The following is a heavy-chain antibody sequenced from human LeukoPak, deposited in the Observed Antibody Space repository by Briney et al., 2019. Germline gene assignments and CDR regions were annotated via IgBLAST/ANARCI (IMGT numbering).Heavy chain of an antibody. J-gene: IGHJ6*02. CDR2: IWYDGSNK. Sequence: PGGSLRLSCAASGFTFSSYGMHWVRQAPGKGLEWVAVIWYDGSNKYYADSVKGRFTISRDNAKNSLYLQMNSLRAEDTAVYYCASGYDSSGYYPFRMDVWGQGTTVTVSS. CDR3: ASGYDSSGYYPFRMDV. CDR1: GFTFSSYG. D-gene: IGHD3-22*01. V-gene: IGHV3-33*08.